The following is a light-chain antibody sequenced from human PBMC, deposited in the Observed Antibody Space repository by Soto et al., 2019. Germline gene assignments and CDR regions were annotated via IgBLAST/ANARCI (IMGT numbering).Light chain of an antibody. V-gene: IGKV2-28*01. CDR3: QQYGSSPPIT. J-gene: IGKJ5*01. CDR1: QILLHSSGDNC. CDR2: LGS. Sequence: VVTQSPLSLPVTPAEPASISFIASQILLHSSGDNCLDCYLQKPGQSPQLLIYLGSSRSSGVPDRFSGSGSGTEFTLTINSLQSEDFAVYYCQQYGSSPPITFGQGTRLE.